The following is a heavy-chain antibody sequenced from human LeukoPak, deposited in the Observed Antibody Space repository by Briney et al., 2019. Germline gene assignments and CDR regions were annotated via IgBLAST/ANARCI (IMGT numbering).Heavy chain of an antibody. J-gene: IGHJ6*02. Sequence: GGSLRLSCITSGFTFGDHAMSWVRQAPGKGLDWVGFIRSKGYGGTTEYAASVRGRFTISRYDSKSIAYLQMNSLKSEDTAVYYCTRGPTGRCLYHGMDVWGQGTTVIVSS. CDR3: TRGPTGRCLYHGMDV. V-gene: IGHV3-49*04. D-gene: IGHD2-2*01. CDR1: GFTFGDHA. CDR2: IRSKGYGGTT.